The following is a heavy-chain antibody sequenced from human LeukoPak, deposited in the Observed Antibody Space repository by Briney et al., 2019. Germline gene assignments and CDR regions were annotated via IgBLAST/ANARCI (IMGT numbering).Heavy chain of an antibody. V-gene: IGHV4-4*07. CDR1: GGSINSFY. CDR2: IYTGGST. J-gene: IGHJ6*03. Sequence: SETLSLTCTVSGGSINSFYWSWIRQPAGKGLEWIGRIYTGGSTDYNPSLKSRVIISVDKSKSQFSLKRNSVTAADTAVYYCARGRDYYYYMDVWGKGTTVTVSS. CDR3: ARGRDYYYYMDV.